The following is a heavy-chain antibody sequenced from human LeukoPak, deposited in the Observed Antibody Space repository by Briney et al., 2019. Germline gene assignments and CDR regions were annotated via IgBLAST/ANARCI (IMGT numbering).Heavy chain of an antibody. D-gene: IGHD6-19*01. Sequence: GGSLRLSCAASGFSFNTCAMSWVRQAPGKGLEWVSGISWNSGTIDYADSVRGRFTISRDNAKNSLYLQMDSLRVEDTAFYYCAKDNRRHYTSGPNPDSLHWGQGALVTVSS. CDR2: ISWNSGTI. J-gene: IGHJ4*02. V-gene: IGHV3-9*01. CDR3: AKDNRRHYTSGPNPDSLH. CDR1: GFSFNTCA.